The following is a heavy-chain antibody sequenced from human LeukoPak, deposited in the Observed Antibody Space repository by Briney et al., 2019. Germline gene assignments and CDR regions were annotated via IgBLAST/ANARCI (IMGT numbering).Heavy chain of an antibody. J-gene: IGHJ4*02. CDR2: INPNSGDP. V-gene: IGHV1-2*06. CDR3: ARDPLGY. Sequence: ASVKVSCKTSGYTFTDSYIHWVRQAPGQGLEWMGRINPNSGDPNYPQKFQGRVTMTRDMSTSTVYMELSSLRSEDTAVYYCARDPLGYWGQGTLVTVSS. CDR1: GYTFTDSY.